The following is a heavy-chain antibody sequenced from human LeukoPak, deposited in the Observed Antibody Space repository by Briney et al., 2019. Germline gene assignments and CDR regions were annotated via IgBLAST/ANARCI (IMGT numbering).Heavy chain of an antibody. D-gene: IGHD4-17*01. CDR2: IHTSGDT. Sequence: GGSLRLPCAASGFTFSSSSISWVRQAPGKGLEWVSAIHTSGDTCYADSVKGRFTISRDTSKNTLYLQINSLRVEDTAVYYCIVFGDSNHWGQGTLVTVSS. CDR3: IVFGDSNH. CDR1: GFTFSSSS. V-gene: IGHV3-23*05. J-gene: IGHJ5*02.